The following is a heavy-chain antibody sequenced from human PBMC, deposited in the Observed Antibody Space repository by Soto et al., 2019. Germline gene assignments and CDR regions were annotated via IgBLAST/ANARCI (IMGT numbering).Heavy chain of an antibody. Sequence: QVQLQQWGAGLLKPSETLSLTCAVYGGSFSGYYWSWIRQPPGKGLEWIGAIKHSGSTNYNPSLKSRVTISVDTSKNQFSLKLSSVTAADTAVYYCASGPIAVANYYYYGMDVWGQGTTVTVSS. D-gene: IGHD6-19*01. J-gene: IGHJ6*02. CDR3: ASGPIAVANYYYYGMDV. CDR1: GGSFSGYY. CDR2: IKHSGST. V-gene: IGHV4-34*01.